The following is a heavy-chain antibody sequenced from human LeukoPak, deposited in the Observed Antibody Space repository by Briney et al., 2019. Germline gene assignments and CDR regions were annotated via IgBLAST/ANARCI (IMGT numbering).Heavy chain of an antibody. CDR1: GYTFTNYY. Sequence: ASVKVSCKASGYTFTNYYMHWVRQAPGQGLEWMGIINPSGGSTTYAQKFQGRLSMARDTATSTVYMELSSLRSEDTAVYYCASTTGSSWYAFDYWGQGTLVTVSS. CDR2: INPSGGST. D-gene: IGHD6-13*01. J-gene: IGHJ4*02. V-gene: IGHV1-46*01. CDR3: ASTTGSSWYAFDY.